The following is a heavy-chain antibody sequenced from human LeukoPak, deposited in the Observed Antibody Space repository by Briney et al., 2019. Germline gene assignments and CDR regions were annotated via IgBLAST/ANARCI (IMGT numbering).Heavy chain of an antibody. J-gene: IGHJ4*02. D-gene: IGHD3-9*01. CDR3: ARSPLRYSGGDAPLDY. Sequence: SETLSLTCAVSGGSISSGYWWSWVRQPPGKGLEWIGEIYQTGNANYNPSLQSRVTMSVDKSKNQFSLMLSSVTAADTAVYYCARSPLRYSGGDAPLDYWGQGTLVTVSS. CDR2: IYQTGNA. V-gene: IGHV4-4*02. CDR1: GGSISSGYW.